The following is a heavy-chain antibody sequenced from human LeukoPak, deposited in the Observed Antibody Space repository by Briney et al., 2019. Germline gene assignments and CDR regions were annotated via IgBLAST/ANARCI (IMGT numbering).Heavy chain of an antibody. V-gene: IGHV4-34*01. CDR3: ASGLGTYYYDGSGYSDWFDP. J-gene: IGHJ5*02. CDR2: INHSGST. D-gene: IGHD3-22*01. CDR1: GGSFSGYY. Sequence: SETLSLTCAVYGGSFSGYYWSWIRQPPGKGLEWIGEINHSGSTNYNPSLKSRVTISVDTSKNQFSLKLSSVTAADTAVYYCASGLGTYYYDGSGYSDWFDPWGQGTLVTVSS.